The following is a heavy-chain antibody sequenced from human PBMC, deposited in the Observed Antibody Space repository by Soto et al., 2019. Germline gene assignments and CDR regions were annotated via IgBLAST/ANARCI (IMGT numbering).Heavy chain of an antibody. CDR3: ARDLSTVTTLVGPFPDY. Sequence: QVQLVESGGGVVQPGRSLRLSCAASGFTFSSYAMHWVRQAPGKGLEWVAVISYDGSNKYYADSVKGRFTISRDNSKNXXYLQMNILRAVDTAVYYCARDLSTVTTLVGPFPDYWGQGTLVTVSS. CDR2: ISYDGSNK. V-gene: IGHV3-30-3*01. J-gene: IGHJ4*02. CDR1: GFTFSSYA. D-gene: IGHD4-17*01.